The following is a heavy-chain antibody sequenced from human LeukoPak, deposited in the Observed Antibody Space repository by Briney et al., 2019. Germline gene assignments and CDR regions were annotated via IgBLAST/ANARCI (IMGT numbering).Heavy chain of an antibody. V-gene: IGHV1-2*02. J-gene: IGHJ3*01. CDR1: GYTFTDDY. CDR2: INVNSGGT. CDR3: ARSRGSGRYQPYDV. D-gene: IGHD3-10*01. Sequence: ASVKVSCKASGYTFTDDYIHWVRQAPGQGLEWMGWINVNSGGTNYAQKFYARVTMTRDTSISTAYMELSRLRSDDTAVFYCARSRGSGRYQPYDVWGQGTKVTVSS.